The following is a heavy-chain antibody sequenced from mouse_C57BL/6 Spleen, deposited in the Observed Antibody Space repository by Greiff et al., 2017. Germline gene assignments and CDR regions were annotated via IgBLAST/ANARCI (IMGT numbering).Heavy chain of an antibody. CDR3: ARNSYYGNDWYFDV. Sequence: QVQLQQPGAELVKPGASVKMSCKASGYTFTGYWITWVKQRPGQGLEWIGDIYPGSGSTNYNEKFKSKATLTVDTSSSTAYMQLSSLTSEDSAVYYCARNSYYGNDWYFDVWGTGTTVTGAS. V-gene: IGHV1-55*01. CDR1: GYTFTGYW. CDR2: IYPGSGST. J-gene: IGHJ1*03. D-gene: IGHD2-10*01.